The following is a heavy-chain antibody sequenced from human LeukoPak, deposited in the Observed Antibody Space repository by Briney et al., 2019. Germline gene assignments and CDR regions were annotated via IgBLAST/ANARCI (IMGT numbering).Heavy chain of an antibody. J-gene: IGHJ4*02. CDR3: AREERGARYNDY. CDR1: GFTFSSYW. D-gene: IGHD3-9*01. CDR2: IYYSGST. V-gene: IGHV4-39*07. Sequence: PGGSLRLSCAASGFTFSSYWMSWIRQPPGKGLEWIGSIYYSGSTYYNPSLKSRVTISVDTSKNQFSLKLSSVTAADTAVYYCAREERGARYNDYWGQGTLVTVSS.